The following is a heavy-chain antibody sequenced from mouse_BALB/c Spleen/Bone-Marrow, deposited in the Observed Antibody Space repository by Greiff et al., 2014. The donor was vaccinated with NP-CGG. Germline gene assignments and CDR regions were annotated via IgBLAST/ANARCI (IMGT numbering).Heavy chain of an antibody. CDR3: ARGGYGNVYYAMGY. J-gene: IGHJ4*01. Sequence: EVQVVESGPELVKPGALVKMSCKASGYTFTSYVMHWVKQKPGQGLEWIGYINPYNDGTKYNEKFKGKATLTSDKSSSTAYMELSSLTSEDSAVYYCARGGYGNVYYAMGYWGQGTSVTVSS. D-gene: IGHD2-10*02. CDR1: GYTFTSYV. CDR2: INPYNDGT. V-gene: IGHV1-14*01.